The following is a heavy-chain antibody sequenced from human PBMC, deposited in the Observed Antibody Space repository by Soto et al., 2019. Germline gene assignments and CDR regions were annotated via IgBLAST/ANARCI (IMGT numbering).Heavy chain of an antibody. CDR3: ARRIYDYTETGGIDY. Sequence: GESLKISCKGSGYSFTSYWIGWVRQMPGKGLEWMGIIYPGDSDTRYSLSFQGQVTISVDKSISTAYLQWSSLKASDTAMYYCARRIYDYTETGGIDYWGQGTLVTVSS. CDR1: GYSFTSYW. D-gene: IGHD3-16*01. CDR2: IYPGDSDT. J-gene: IGHJ4*02. V-gene: IGHV5-51*01.